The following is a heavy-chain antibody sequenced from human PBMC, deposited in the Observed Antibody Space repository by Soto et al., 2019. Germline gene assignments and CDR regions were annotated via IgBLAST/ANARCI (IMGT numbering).Heavy chain of an antibody. CDR3: VRDPRQDEAMDY. J-gene: IGHJ4*02. CDR2: IWHDGKEK. V-gene: IGHV3-33*01. Sequence: QVQVVESGGGVVQPGRSLKLTCAASGFTFSNFGMHWVRQAPGKGLEWVAVIWHDGKEKYYADSAKGRSTISRDNSKNTLYLQMNSLTAEDTAVYYCVRDPRQDEAMDYWGQGTLVTVSS. CDR1: GFTFSNFG.